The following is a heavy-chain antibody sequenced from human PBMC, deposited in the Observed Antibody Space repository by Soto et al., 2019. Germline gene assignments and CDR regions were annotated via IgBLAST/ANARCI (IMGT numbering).Heavy chain of an antibody. CDR1: GCSFGGYY. J-gene: IGHJ4*02. CDR3: ARVYCYSSSGYYDYCFDY. CDR2: IDCSGST. Sequence: PSGTLSLTCTVSGCSFGGYYWTWIRQPPGKGLEWMGYIDCSGSTKYNPSPKRRRTISASNYKNQFSLKLSSLTAADTDVYSCARVYCYSSSGYYDYCFDYWGQGTMVTVSS. V-gene: IGHV4-59*01. D-gene: IGHD3-22*01.